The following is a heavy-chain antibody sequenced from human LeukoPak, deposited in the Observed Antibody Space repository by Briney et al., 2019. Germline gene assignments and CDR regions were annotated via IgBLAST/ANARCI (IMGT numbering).Heavy chain of an antibody. Sequence: GESLKISCKASGYTFTSYWIAWVRQMPGKGPECIGMIYPGDSDTRYTPSFHGHVTISADKSVSTAYLQWSSLKVSDSATYYCARHMATSGWGLDYWGQGTLVTVSS. D-gene: IGHD3-16*01. V-gene: IGHV5-51*01. CDR1: GYTFTSYW. J-gene: IGHJ4*02. CDR2: IYPGDSDT. CDR3: ARHMATSGWGLDY.